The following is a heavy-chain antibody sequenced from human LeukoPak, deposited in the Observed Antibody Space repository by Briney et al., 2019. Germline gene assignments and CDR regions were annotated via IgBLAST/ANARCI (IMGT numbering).Heavy chain of an antibody. CDR2: FDPEDGET. CDR3: ATDTTYQLLLDY. Sequence: ASVKVSCKVSGYTLTELSMHWVRQAPGKGREWMGGFDPEDGETIYAQKFQGRVTMTEDTSTDTAYMELSSLRSEDTAVYYCATDTTYQLLLDYWGQGTLVTVSS. V-gene: IGHV1-24*01. CDR1: GYTLTELS. J-gene: IGHJ4*02. D-gene: IGHD2-2*01.